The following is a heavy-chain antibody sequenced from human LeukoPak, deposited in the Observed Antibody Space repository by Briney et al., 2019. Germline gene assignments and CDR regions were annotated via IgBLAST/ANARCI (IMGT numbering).Heavy chain of an antibody. CDR2: IIPIFGTA. V-gene: IGHV1-69*13. CDR1: GGTFSSYA. Sequence: SVKVSCKASGGTFSSYAISWVRQAPGQGLEWMGGIIPIFGTANYAQKFQGRVTITADESTSTAYMELSSLRSEDTAVYYCARLSSLGDFLSNYFDYWGQGTLVTVSS. D-gene: IGHD2-21*02. J-gene: IGHJ4*02. CDR3: ARLSSLGDFLSNYFDY.